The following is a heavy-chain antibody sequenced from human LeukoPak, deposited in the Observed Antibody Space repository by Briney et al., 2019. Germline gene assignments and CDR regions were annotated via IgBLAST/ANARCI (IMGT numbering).Heavy chain of an antibody. CDR2: ITGSGTST. CDR3: AKGPRGYSYGYYFDY. J-gene: IGHJ4*02. D-gene: IGHD5-18*01. CDR1: GFTFSNYA. V-gene: IGHV3-23*01. Sequence: PGGSLRLSCVASGFTFSNYAMSWVRQAPGKGLEWVSAITGSGTSTYYADSLKGRFTISRDNSKNTVFLQMNSLRAEDTAVYYCAKGPRGYSYGYYFDYWGQGTLVTVSS.